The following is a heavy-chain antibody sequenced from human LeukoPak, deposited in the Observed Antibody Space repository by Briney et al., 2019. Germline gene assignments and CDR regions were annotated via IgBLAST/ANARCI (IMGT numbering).Heavy chain of an antibody. CDR1: GFTFSNYA. CDR3: ARQSTAMVTFDY. J-gene: IGHJ4*02. D-gene: IGHD5-18*01. Sequence: PGGSLRLSCAASGFTFSNYAMSWVRQVPGKGLEWVGSIYYSGGTYYNPSLKSRVTISVDTSKNQLSLKLSSVTAADTAVYYCARQSTAMVTFDYWGQGTLVTVSS. CDR2: IYYSGGT. V-gene: IGHV4-39*01.